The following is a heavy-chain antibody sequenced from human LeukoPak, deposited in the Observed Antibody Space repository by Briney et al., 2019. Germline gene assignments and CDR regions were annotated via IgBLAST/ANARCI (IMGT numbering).Heavy chain of an antibody. CDR1: RFTFSSYG. D-gene: IGHD3-22*01. V-gene: IGHV3-30*02. CDR2: TRYDGSYK. J-gene: IGHJ4*02. Sequence: PGGSLRLSCAASRFTFSSYGMHWVRQAPGKGLEWVAFTRYDGSYKYYADSVKGRFTISRDNSKNTLYLQMNSLRTEDTAVYYCAKDPTDYDSSGYPDYWGQGTLVTVSS. CDR3: AKDPTDYDSSGYPDY.